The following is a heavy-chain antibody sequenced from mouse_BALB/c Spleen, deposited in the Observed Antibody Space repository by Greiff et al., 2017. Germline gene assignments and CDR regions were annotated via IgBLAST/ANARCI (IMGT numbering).Heavy chain of an antibody. CDR3: ARYFDV. Sequence: DVMLVESGGGLVKPGGSLKLSCAASGFTFSSYAMSWVRQTPEKSLEWVASISSGGSTYYPDSVKGRFTISRDNARNILYLQMSSLRSEETAMYYCARYFDVWGAGTTVTVSS. J-gene: IGHJ1*01. CDR1: GFTFSSYA. CDR2: ISSGGST. V-gene: IGHV5-6-5*01.